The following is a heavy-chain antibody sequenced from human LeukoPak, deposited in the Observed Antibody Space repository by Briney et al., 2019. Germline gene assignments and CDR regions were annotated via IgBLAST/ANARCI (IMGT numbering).Heavy chain of an antibody. V-gene: IGHV3-23*01. Sequence: GGSLRLSCTASGLTFSNYAMSWVRQAPGKGLKWVSSISDSGDTPYYADSVKGLLTISRDNSKNTLYLQMNSLRAEDTAVYYCAKRGEMATTLGPFDYWGQGTLVTVSS. J-gene: IGHJ4*02. CDR1: GLTFSNYA. D-gene: IGHD5-24*01. CDR3: AKRGEMATTLGPFDY. CDR2: ISDSGDTP.